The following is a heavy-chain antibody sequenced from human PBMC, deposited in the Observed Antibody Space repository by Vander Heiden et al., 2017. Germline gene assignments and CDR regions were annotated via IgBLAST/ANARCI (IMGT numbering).Heavy chain of an antibody. CDR1: GSTLSSYG. CDR3: SRQRQQPNPRLDI. V-gene: IGHV3-33*01. Sequence: VPLVESGGGVVQPGRSLRPSCAASGSTLSSYGMYCVRQDPGKGLEWAGLIWNDGSEKYYAESVKGRVTISRDNSKTRLYLQMNSRRAEDTAVYYCSRQRQQPNPRLDIWGQGNLVTVSS. J-gene: IGHJ4*02. D-gene: IGHD6-13*01. CDR2: IWNDGSEK.